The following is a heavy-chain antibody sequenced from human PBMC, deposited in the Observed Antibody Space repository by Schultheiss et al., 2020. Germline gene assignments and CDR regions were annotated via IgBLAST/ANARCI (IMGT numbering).Heavy chain of an antibody. CDR2: INTNTGNP. CDR3: ARVYIVVVPAAPSYWYFDL. J-gene: IGHJ2*01. Sequence: AFVKVSCKASGYTFTSYAMNWVRQAPGQGLEWMGWINTNTGNPTYAQGFTGRFVFSLDTSVSTAYLQISSLKAEDTAVYYCARVYIVVVPAAPSYWYFDLWGRGTLVTVSS. D-gene: IGHD2-2*01. CDR1: GYTFTSYA. V-gene: IGHV7-4-1*02.